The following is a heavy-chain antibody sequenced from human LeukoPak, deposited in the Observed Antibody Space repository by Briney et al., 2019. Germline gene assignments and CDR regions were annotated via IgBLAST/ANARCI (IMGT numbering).Heavy chain of an antibody. D-gene: IGHD6-13*01. J-gene: IGHJ6*02. Sequence: ERSLRLSCAASGFTFSSYGMHWVRQAPGKGLEWVAVIWYDGSNKYYAASVKGRFTISRDNSKNTLYLQMNSLRAEDTAVYYCARDTGYSSSWYEYYYGMDVWGQGTTVTVSS. CDR1: GFTFSSYG. V-gene: IGHV3-33*01. CDR2: IWYDGSNK. CDR3: ARDTGYSSSWYEYYYGMDV.